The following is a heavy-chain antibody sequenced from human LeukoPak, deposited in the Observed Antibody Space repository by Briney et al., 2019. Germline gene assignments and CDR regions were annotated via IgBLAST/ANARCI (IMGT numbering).Heavy chain of an antibody. CDR2: ISSSSSYI. Sequence: GGSLRLSCAASGFTFSSFTMNWVRQAPGKGLEWVSSISSSSSYIYYADSVKGRFTISRGNAKNSLYLQMNSLRAEDTAVYYCARDAPYYYDSSGYYSNWFDPWGQGTLVTVSS. V-gene: IGHV3-21*01. CDR3: ARDAPYYYDSSGYYSNWFDP. CDR1: GFTFSSFT. D-gene: IGHD3-22*01. J-gene: IGHJ5*02.